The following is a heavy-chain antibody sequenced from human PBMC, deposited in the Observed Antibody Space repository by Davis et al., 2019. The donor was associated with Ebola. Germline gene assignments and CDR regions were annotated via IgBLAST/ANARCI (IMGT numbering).Heavy chain of an antibody. CDR1: GGSFSGYY. V-gene: IGHV4-34*01. J-gene: IGHJ4*02. CDR2: INHSGST. D-gene: IGHD3-3*01. Sequence: SETLSLTCAVYGGSFSGYYWSWIRQPPGKGLEWIGEINHSGSTNYNPSLKSRVTISVDTSKNQFSLKLSLVTAADTAVYYCARGSLVAARYYDFGSGPAYTWWGQGTLVTVSS. CDR3: ARGSLVAARYYDFGSGPAYTW.